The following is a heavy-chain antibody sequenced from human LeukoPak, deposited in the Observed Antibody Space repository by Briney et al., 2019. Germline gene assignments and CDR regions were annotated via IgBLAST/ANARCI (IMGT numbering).Heavy chain of an antibody. CDR2: ISSSGSTI. CDR1: GFAFSDYY. D-gene: IGHD6-13*01. Sequence: GGSLRLSCAASGFAFSDYYMSWIRQAPGKGLEWVSYISSSGSTIYYADSVKGRFTISRDNAKNSLYLQMNSLRAEDTAVYYCARDPNSSSHPYYMDVWGKGTTVTVSS. CDR3: ARDPNSSSHPYYMDV. J-gene: IGHJ6*03. V-gene: IGHV3-11*04.